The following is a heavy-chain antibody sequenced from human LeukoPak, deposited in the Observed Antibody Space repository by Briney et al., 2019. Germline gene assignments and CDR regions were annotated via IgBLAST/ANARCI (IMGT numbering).Heavy chain of an antibody. CDR2: INPSDGST. D-gene: IGHD5-24*01. V-gene: IGHV1-46*01. CDR1: GYTFTSYY. Sequence: ASMKVSCKASGYTFTSYYIHLVRQAPGQGFEWMAIINPSDGSTTNSQKFQGRVTMTRDTSTSTVYMELSGLRSEDTALYYCARIRDGYNDAYDIWGQGTMVTVSS. CDR3: ARIRDGYNDAYDI. J-gene: IGHJ3*02.